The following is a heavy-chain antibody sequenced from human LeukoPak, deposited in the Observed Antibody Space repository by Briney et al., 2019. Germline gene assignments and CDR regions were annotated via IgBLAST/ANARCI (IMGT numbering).Heavy chain of an antibody. V-gene: IGHV3-21*01. CDR2: ISSSSSYI. Sequence: GGSLRLSCAASGFTFSSYSMNWVRQAPGKGLEWVSSISSSSSYIYYADSVKGRFTISRDNAKNSLYLQMNSLRAEDTAVYYCARDLGSSTTMIVIWSEGGFDYCGQGTLVTVSS. J-gene: IGHJ4*02. CDR3: ARDLGSSTTMIVIWSEGGFDY. D-gene: IGHD3-22*01. CDR1: GFTFSSYS.